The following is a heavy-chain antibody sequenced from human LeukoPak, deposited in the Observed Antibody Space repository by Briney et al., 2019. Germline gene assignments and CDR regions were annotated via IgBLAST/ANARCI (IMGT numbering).Heavy chain of an antibody. CDR2: INPNSGGT. CDR1: GYTFSGYY. D-gene: IGHD3-9*01. J-gene: IGHJ4*02. CDR3: ARGDYDILTGEYDY. V-gene: IGHV1-2*02. Sequence: ASVKVSCKASGYTFSGYYIHWVRQAPGQGLEWMGWINPNSGGTNYAQKFQGRVTMTRDTSISTAYMELSRLRPDDTAVYYCARGDYDILTGEYDYWGQGTLVTVSS.